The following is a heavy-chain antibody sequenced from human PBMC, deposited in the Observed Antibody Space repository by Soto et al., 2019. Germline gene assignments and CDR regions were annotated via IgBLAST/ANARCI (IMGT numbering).Heavy chain of an antibody. CDR1: AGSISSGGYS. D-gene: IGHD3-16*01. CDR3: ARHNGPLYVGYYYDMDV. CDR2: IYYSGNT. V-gene: IGHV4-30-2*03. Sequence: PSETLSLTCAVSAGSISSGGYSWSWIRQPPGKGLEWIGYIYYSGNTYYNPSLKSRVTISVDTSKNQFSLKLSSVTAADTAVYYCARHNGPLYVGYYYDMDVWGQGTTVTVSS. J-gene: IGHJ6*02.